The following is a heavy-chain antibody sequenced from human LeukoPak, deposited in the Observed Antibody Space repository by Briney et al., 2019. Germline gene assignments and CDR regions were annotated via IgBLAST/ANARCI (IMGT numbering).Heavy chain of an antibody. V-gene: IGHV3-43*02. J-gene: IGHJ6*02. CDR3: AKDIEGKPNRVGVAAVSGMDV. D-gene: IGHD2-15*01. CDR1: GFTFDDYA. Sequence: RSGGSLRLSCAASGFTFDDYAMHWVRHAPGKGLEWVSLISGDGGSTYYADSVKGRFTISTDNSKNSLYLQMNSLRTEDTALYCGAKDIEGKPNRVGVAAVSGMDVWGQGTTVTVSS. CDR2: ISGDGGST.